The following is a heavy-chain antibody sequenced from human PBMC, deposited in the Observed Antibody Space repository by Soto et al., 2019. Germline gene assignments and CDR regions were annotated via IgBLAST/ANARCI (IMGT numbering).Heavy chain of an antibody. J-gene: IGHJ4*02. CDR1: GGSIIIGGYA. CDR2: IYSGTT. V-gene: IGHV4-30-2*01. Sequence: TLSLTCAVSGGSIIIGGYAWSWIRQPPGKGLEWIGYIYSGTTHYNPSLESRVTIAMDRSKNQVSLSLKSVTAADTAVYYCAREASGAFFDFWGQGTMVTVSS. D-gene: IGHD2-15*01. CDR3: AREASGAFFDF.